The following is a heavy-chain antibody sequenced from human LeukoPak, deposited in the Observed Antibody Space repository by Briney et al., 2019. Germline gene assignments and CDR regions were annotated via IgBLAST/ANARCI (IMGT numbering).Heavy chain of an antibody. D-gene: IGHD2-21*01. CDR3: ATLRLSYCAGDCLGY. CDR2: INSHGSYT. Sequence: GGSLRLSCAASGFTVSSNYMSWVRQAPGKGLEWVSRINSHGSYTSYADSVKGRFTISRDNAKNTLYLQMNSLRADDTAVYYCATLRLSYCAGDCLGYWGQGTLVTVSS. V-gene: IGHV3-74*03. J-gene: IGHJ4*02. CDR1: GFTVSSNY.